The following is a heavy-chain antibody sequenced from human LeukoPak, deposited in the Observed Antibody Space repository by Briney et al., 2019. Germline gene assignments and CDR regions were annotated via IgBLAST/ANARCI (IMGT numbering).Heavy chain of an antibody. V-gene: IGHV3-48*03. Sequence: GGSLRLSCAASGFTFSSYEMNWVRQAPGKGLEWVSYISSSGSTIYYADSVKGRFTISRDNAKNSLYLQMNSLRAEDTAVYYCASLGQYGGYVDYWGQGTLVTVSS. CDR2: ISSSGSTI. D-gene: IGHD5-12*01. CDR3: ASLGQYGGYVDY. J-gene: IGHJ4*02. CDR1: GFTFSSYE.